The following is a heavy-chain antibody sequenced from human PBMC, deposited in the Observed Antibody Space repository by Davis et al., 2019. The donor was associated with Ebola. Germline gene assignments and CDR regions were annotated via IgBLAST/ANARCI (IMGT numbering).Heavy chain of an antibody. CDR1: GYSFTSYW. J-gene: IGHJ4*02. V-gene: IGHV5-10-1*01. CDR3: ARHNPHYDFWSGYYGLQTILEFDY. D-gene: IGHD3-3*01. Sequence: GESLKISCKGSGYSFTSYWISWVRQMPGKGLEWMGRIDPSDSYTNYSPSFQGHVTISADKSISTAYLQWSSLKASDTAMYYCARHNPHYDFWSGYYGLQTILEFDYWGQGTLVTVSS. CDR2: IDPSDSYT.